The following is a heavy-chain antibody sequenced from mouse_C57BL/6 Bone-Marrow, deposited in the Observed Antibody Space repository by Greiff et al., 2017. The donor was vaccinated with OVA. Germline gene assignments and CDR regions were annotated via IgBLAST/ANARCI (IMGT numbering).Heavy chain of an antibody. CDR3: ARNLPRDGYYVFDY. D-gene: IGHD2-3*01. CDR2: IWSGGST. J-gene: IGHJ2*01. Sequence: VQRVESGPGLVQPSQSLSITCTVSGFSLTSYGVHWVRQSPGKGLEWLGVIWSGGSTDYNAAFISRLSISKDNSKSQVFFKMNSLQADDTAIYYCARNLPRDGYYVFDYWGQGTTLTVSS. V-gene: IGHV2-2*01. CDR1: GFSLTSYG.